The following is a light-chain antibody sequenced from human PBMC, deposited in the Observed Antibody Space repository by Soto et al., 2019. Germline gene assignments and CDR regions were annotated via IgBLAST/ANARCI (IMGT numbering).Light chain of an antibody. J-gene: IGLJ3*02. CDR3: AAWDDSLNGPV. V-gene: IGLV1-44*01. CDR2: SNN. CDR1: SSNIGSNT. Sequence: QSVLTQPPSASGTPGQRVTISCSGSSSNIGSNTVNSYQQLPGTAPKLLIYSNNQRPSGVPDRFSGSKSGTSASLAISGFQSEDAAEYYCAAWDDSLNGPVFGGGTKVTVL.